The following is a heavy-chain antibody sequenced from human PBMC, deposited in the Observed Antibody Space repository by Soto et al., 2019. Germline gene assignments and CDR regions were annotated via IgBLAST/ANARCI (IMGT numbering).Heavy chain of an antibody. J-gene: IGHJ5*02. CDR2: ISAYNGNT. CDR3: ARWLGDCSGGSCYKYNWFDP. D-gene: IGHD2-15*01. Sequence: ASVKVSCKASGYTFTSYGISWVRQAPGQGLEWMGWISAYNGNTNYAQKLQGRVTMTTDTSTSTAYMELRSLRSDDTAVYYCARWLGDCSGGSCYKYNWFDPWGQGTLVTVPQ. CDR1: GYTFTSYG. V-gene: IGHV1-18*01.